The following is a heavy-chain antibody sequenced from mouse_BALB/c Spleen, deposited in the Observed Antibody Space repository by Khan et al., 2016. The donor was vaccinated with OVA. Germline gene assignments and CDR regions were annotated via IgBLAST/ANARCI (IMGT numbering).Heavy chain of an antibody. CDR2: VYPGNSDT. Sequence: VQLKQSGTVLARPGASVKMSCKASGYSFTTYWIHWVKQRPGQGLEWIGAVYPGNSDTTYNQNFKDKAKLTAVISASTAYMDLTSLTNEDSAVYFWTRKQTGSWFVYWGQGTLVTVSA. CDR1: GYSFTTYW. D-gene: IGHD4-1*01. J-gene: IGHJ3*01. CDR3: TRKQTGSWFVY. V-gene: IGHV1-5*01.